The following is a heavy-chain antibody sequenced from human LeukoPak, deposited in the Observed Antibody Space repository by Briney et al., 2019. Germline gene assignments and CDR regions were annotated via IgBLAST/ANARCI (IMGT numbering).Heavy chain of an antibody. Sequence: SQTLSLTCTVCGGSISSGSYYWSWIRQPAGKGLEWIGRIYTSGSTNYNPSLKSRVTMSVDTSKNQFSLKLSSVTAADTAVYYCARDPSGRGVYYYYMDVWGKGTTVTVSS. J-gene: IGHJ6*03. V-gene: IGHV4-61*02. CDR2: IYTSGST. D-gene: IGHD2-15*01. CDR3: ARDPSGRGVYYYYMDV. CDR1: GGSISSGSYY.